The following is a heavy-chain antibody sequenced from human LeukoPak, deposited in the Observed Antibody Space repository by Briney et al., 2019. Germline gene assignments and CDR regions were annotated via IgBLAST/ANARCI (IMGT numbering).Heavy chain of an antibody. Sequence: GGSLRLSCAASGFTFSSYWMSWVRQAPGKGLEWXXXXXXXXSEKYYVDSVKGRFTISRDNAKNSLYLQMNSLRAEDTAVYYCARDGSETYYDFWSGYPPAGYYDYWGQGTLVTVSS. V-gene: IGHV3-7*05. D-gene: IGHD3-3*01. CDR3: ARDGSETYYDFWSGYPPAGYYDY. CDR2: XXXXXSEK. J-gene: IGHJ4*02. CDR1: GFTFSSYW.